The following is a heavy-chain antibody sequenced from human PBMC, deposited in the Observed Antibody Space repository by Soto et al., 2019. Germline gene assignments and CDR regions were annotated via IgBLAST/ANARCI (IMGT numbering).Heavy chain of an antibody. V-gene: IGHV1-58*02. D-gene: IGHD4-17*01. J-gene: IGHJ6*02. CDR2: IVVGSGNT. CDR1: GYTFTSSA. CDR3: AAEGTVTTGMDV. Sequence: ASVKVSCKASGYTFTSSAMQWVRQARGQRLEWIGWIVVGSGNTNYAQKFQERVTITRDMSTSTAYMELSSLRSEDTAVYYCAAEGTVTTGMDVWGQGTTVTVSS.